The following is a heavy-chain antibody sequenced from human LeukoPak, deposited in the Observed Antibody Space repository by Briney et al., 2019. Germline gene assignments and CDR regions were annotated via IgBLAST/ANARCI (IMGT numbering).Heavy chain of an antibody. Sequence: SETLSLTCTVSGGSISSSSYYWGWIRQPPGKGLEWIGSIYYSGSTYYNPSLKSRATISLDTSTNQFSLNMSSVTAADTAVYYCARRYCTNGVCYRSAFDIWGQGTMVTASS. J-gene: IGHJ3*02. CDR3: ARRYCTNGVCYRSAFDI. D-gene: IGHD2-8*01. CDR2: IYYSGST. V-gene: IGHV4-39*01. CDR1: GGSISSSSYY.